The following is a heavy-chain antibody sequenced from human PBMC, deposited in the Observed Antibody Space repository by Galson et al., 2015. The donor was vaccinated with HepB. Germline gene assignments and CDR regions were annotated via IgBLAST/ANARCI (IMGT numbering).Heavy chain of an antibody. D-gene: IGHD6-19*01. CDR2: IIPIFGPT. CDR3: ARDRGLAVSAPPNYFEY. Sequence: SVKVSCKASGGTFNGHGVSWVRQAPGQGLEWVGGIIPIFGPTNYAQKFQDRVTITADESTSTAYMELGSLRVEDTAVYYCARDRGLAVSAPPNYFEYWGQGTLVTVSS. V-gene: IGHV1-69*13. CDR1: GGTFNGHG. J-gene: IGHJ4*02.